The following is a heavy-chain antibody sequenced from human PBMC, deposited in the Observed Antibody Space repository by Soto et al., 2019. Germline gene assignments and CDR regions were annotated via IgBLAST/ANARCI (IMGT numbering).Heavy chain of an antibody. CDR2: INPSGGST. Sequence: ASVKVSCKASGYTFTSYYMHWVRQAPGQGLEWMGIINPSGGSTSYAQKFQGRVTMTRDTSTSTVYMELSSLRSEDTAVYYCAREVGYSSGWEYYYYYGMDVWGQGTTVTVSS. CDR3: AREVGYSSGWEYYYYYGMDV. D-gene: IGHD6-19*01. J-gene: IGHJ6*02. CDR1: GYTFTSYY. V-gene: IGHV1-46*01.